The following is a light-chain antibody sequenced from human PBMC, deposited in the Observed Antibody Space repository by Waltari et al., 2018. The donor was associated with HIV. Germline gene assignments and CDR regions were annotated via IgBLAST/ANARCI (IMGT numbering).Light chain of an antibody. CDR1: PTIGANK. V-gene: IGKV3-20*01. CDR3: QQYDSPPRT. CDR2: GAF. J-gene: IGKJ1*01. Sequence: IVLAQSPATLSLSPGERATLPCRASPTIGANKLAWYQQKPGQAPRLVIFGAFSRATAIPDRFSGSGSGTDFTLTISRLEPEDVAVYYCQQYDSPPRTFGQGTKVEIK.